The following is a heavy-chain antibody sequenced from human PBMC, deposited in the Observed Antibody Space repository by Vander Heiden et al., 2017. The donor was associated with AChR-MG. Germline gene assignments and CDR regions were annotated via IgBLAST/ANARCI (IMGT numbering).Heavy chain of an antibody. J-gene: IGHJ6*03. CDR3: GSCPVPLNLNYYYYYMDV. D-gene: IGHD2-2*01. Sequence: QVQLVQSGAEVKKPGSSVKVSCKASGGTFSSYAISWVRQAPGQGLEWMGGIIPIFGTANYAQKFQGRVTITADESTSTAYMELSSLRSEDTAVYYCGSCPVPLNLNYYYYYMDVWGKGTTVTVSS. CDR2: IIPIFGTA. V-gene: IGHV1-69*01. CDR1: GGTFSSYA.